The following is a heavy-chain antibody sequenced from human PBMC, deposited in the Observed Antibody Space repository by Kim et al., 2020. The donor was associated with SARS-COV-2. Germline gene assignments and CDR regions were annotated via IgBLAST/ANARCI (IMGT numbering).Heavy chain of an antibody. CDR2: MNPNSGNT. J-gene: IGHJ6*03. V-gene: IGHV1-8*01. CDR3: ARGTFGVVIYYYYYYMDV. CDR1: GYTFTSYD. Sequence: ASVKVSCKASGYTFTSYDINWVRQATGQGLEWMGWMNPNSGNTGYAQKFQGRVTMTRNTSISTAYMELSSLRSEDTAVYYCARGTFGVVIYYYYYYMDVWGKGTTVTVSS. D-gene: IGHD3-3*01.